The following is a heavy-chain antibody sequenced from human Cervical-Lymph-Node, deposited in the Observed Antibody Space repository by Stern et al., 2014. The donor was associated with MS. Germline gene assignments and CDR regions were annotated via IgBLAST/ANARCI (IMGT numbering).Heavy chain of an antibody. CDR3: ARGLGVTAFDF. CDR1: EYTFTDYY. V-gene: IGHV1-2*06. CDR2: IYPNSGGT. Sequence: QVQLVQSGAEVKKPGASVKVSCKVSSEYTFTDYYFHWLRQAPGQGLEWMGRIYPNSGGTINPQKFQGRVIMTRDTSISTLYMELNNLRPDDTAVYYCARGLGVTAFDFWGQGTLVTVSS. D-gene: IGHD4-11*01. J-gene: IGHJ4*02.